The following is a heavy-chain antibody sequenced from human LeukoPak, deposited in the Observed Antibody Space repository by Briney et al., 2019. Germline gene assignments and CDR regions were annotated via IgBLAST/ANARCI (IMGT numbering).Heavy chain of an antibody. CDR1: GFTFNYYG. D-gene: IGHD2-15*01. Sequence: GGSLRLSCAASGFTFNYYGLHWVRQAPGKGLEWVAFIHYDGSKTYHADSVKGRFAISRDNSKNTLYLQMNSLRAEDTAVYYCAKGRDYYFYHYMDVWGKGTTVTVSS. V-gene: IGHV3-30*02. CDR3: AKGRDYYFYHYMDV. CDR2: IHYDGSKT. J-gene: IGHJ6*03.